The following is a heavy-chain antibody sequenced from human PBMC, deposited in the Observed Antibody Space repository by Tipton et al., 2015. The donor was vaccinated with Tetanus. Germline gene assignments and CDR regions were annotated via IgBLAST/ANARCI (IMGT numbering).Heavy chain of an antibody. V-gene: IGHV3-66*01. CDR1: GFTVSSSY. Sequence: SLRLSCAASGFTVSSSYMSWVRQAPGKGLEWVSAIYSGGSTYYADSVKGRFTISRDNSKNTLYLQLNSLRAEDTAVYYCARDSSFGGVVVSDAFDFWGQGTMVTVSS. CDR2: IYSGGST. J-gene: IGHJ3*01. CDR3: ARDSSFGGVVVSDAFDF. D-gene: IGHD3-16*02.